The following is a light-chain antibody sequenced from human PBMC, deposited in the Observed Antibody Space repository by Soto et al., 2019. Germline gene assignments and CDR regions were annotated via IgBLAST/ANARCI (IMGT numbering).Light chain of an antibody. CDR1: ISNFVAGYE. CDR3: QSFDSSLRVYV. Sequence: HSVLAHPPSVSGAQGQRFTISCTGSISNFVAGYEVHWYKQLPGAAPTLVIFNNLNRPSGVPERFSGSKSGTSASLVISGLQAEDEADYYCQSFDSSLRVYVFGSGTKVTVL. J-gene: IGLJ1*01. CDR2: NNL. V-gene: IGLV1-40*01.